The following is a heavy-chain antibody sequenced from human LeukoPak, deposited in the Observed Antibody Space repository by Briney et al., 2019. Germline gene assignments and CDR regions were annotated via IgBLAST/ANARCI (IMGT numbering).Heavy chain of an antibody. D-gene: IGHD3-10*01. CDR3: ARVPWFGELLKYYYYYYMDV. J-gene: IGHJ6*03. CDR1: GFPFSRYS. Sequence: GGSLRLPCAASGFPFSRYSMHEVRQPPPKGLEWVSCSSSSSSYIYNEDSVKGRFTIARDNAKNSLYLQMNSLRAEDTAVYYCARVPWFGELLKYYYYYYMDVWGKGTTVTISS. CDR2: SSSSSSYI. V-gene: IGHV3-21*01.